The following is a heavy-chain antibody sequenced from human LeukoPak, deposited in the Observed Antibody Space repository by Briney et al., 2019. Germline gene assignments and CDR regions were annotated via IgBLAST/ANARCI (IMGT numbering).Heavy chain of an antibody. D-gene: IGHD3-22*01. CDR1: GYTFTGYY. Sequence: ASVKVSCKASGYTFTGYYMHWVRQAPGQGLEWMGWINPNSGGTNYAQKFQGRVTMTRDMSISTAYMEVSRLRSDDTAVYYCARAVDDSSGHYYVYWFNPWGQGTLVTVSS. CDR2: INPNSGGT. V-gene: IGHV1-2*02. J-gene: IGHJ5*02. CDR3: ARAVDDSSGHYYVYWFNP.